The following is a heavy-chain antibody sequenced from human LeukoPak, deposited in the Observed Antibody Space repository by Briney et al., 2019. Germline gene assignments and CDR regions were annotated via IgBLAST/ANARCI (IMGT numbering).Heavy chain of an antibody. CDR3: ARERGYGDYQMYNWFDP. V-gene: IGHV3-21*05. CDR1: GFTFSSYS. Sequence: KPGGSLRLSCAASGFTFSSYSMNWVRQAPGKGLEWVSYISSSSSYTNYANSVKGRFTISRDNAKNSLYLQMNSLRAEDTAVYYCARERGYGDYQMYNWFDPWGQGTLVTVSS. J-gene: IGHJ5*02. D-gene: IGHD4-17*01. CDR2: ISSSSSYT.